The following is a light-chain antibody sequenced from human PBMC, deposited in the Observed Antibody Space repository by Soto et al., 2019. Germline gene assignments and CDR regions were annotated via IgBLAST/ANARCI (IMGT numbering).Light chain of an antibody. CDR3: QQCDSVST. J-gene: IGKJ1*01. CDR2: GAS. V-gene: IGKV1-5*01. CDR1: QSISSW. Sequence: DIQMTQSPSTLSASVGDRVTITCRASQSISSWLAWYQQKPGKAPKLLIHGASSLESGVPSRFSGSGSGTEFSLTISSLQHDDFATYYCQQCDSVSTFGQGPKVDIK.